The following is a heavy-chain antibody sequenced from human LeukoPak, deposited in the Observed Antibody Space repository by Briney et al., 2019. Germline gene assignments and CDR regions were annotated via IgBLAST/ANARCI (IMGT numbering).Heavy chain of an antibody. Sequence: SETLSLTCTVSGYSISSGYYWGWIRQPPGKGLEWIASISHSGSTYYNPSLKSRVTISVDMSKNQLSLQLSSVTAADTAVYYCGRGERGVDYWGQGTLVTVSS. CDR1: GYSISSGYY. CDR3: GRGERGVDY. D-gene: IGHD2-8*01. J-gene: IGHJ4*02. CDR2: ISHSGST. V-gene: IGHV4-38-2*02.